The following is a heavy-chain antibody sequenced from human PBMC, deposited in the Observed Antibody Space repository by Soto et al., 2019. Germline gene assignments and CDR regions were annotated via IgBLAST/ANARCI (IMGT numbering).Heavy chain of an antibody. J-gene: IGHJ6*02. CDR2: IIPIFSTA. D-gene: IGHD4-17*01. V-gene: IGHV1-69*12. CDR1: GGTFTTPA. CDR3: ARDRPRENYGGNYYYEMDV. Sequence: QVQLVQSGAEVKKPGSSVKVSCKASGGTFTTPAISWVRQAPGQGLEWMGGIIPIFSTADYAQKFQGRVTITADESTTTAYMELSSLRSEDTAVYYCARDRPRENYGGNYYYEMDVWGQGTTVTVYS.